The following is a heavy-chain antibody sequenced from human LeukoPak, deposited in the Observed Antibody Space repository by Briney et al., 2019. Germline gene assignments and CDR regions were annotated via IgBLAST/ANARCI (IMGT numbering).Heavy chain of an antibody. CDR3: ARATMVRGWSYYYMDV. J-gene: IGHJ6*03. Sequence: SVKVSCKASGGTFSSYAISWVRQAPGQGLEWMGGIIPIFGTANYAQEFQGRVTITTDESTSTAYMELSSLRSEDTAVYYCARATMVRGWSYYYMDVWGKGTTVTVSS. D-gene: IGHD3-10*01. CDR1: GGTFSSYA. V-gene: IGHV1-69*05. CDR2: IIPIFGTA.